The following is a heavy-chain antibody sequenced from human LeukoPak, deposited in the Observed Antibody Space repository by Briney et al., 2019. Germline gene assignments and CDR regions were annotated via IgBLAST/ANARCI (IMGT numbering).Heavy chain of an antibody. V-gene: IGHV3-30*02. CDR3: AKGFVVVVSATQSSWFDP. CDR2: IRFDGSNK. D-gene: IGHD2-15*01. CDR1: GFTFSTYA. Sequence: PGGSLRLSCTASGFTFSTYAMRWVRQAPGKGLEWVAFIRFDGSNKYYADSVKGRFTISRDNSKNTLYLQMNSLRAEDTAVYYCAKGFVVVVSATQSSWFDPRGQGTLVTVSS. J-gene: IGHJ5*02.